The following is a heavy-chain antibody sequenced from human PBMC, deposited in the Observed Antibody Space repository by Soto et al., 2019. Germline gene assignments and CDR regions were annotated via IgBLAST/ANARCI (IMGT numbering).Heavy chain of an antibody. CDR1: GYTFTNYG. CDR2: ISAYNGNT. Sequence: GASVKVSCKASGYTFTNYGISWVRQAPGQGLEWMGWISAYNGNTNYAQKLQGRVTMTTDTSTSTAYMELRSLRSDDTAVYYCARVLGDYGDYVAFDIWGQGTMVTVSS. V-gene: IGHV1-18*01. J-gene: IGHJ3*02. D-gene: IGHD4-17*01. CDR3: ARVLGDYGDYVAFDI.